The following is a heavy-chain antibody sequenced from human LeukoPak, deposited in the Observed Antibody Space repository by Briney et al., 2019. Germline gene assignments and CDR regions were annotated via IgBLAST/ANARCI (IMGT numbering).Heavy chain of an antibody. CDR3: AREGLLLRRYFDY. Sequence: ASVKVSCKAYGYTFTSYGISWVRQAPGQGLEWMGWINAGNGNTKYSQKFQGRVTITRDTSASTAYMELSSLRSEDTAVYYCAREGLLLRRYFDYWGQGTLVTVSS. V-gene: IGHV1-3*01. CDR1: GYTFTSYG. CDR2: INAGNGNT. D-gene: IGHD3-22*01. J-gene: IGHJ4*02.